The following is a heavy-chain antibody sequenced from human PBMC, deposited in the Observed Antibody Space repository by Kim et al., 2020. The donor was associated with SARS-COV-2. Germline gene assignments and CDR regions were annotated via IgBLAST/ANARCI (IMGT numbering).Heavy chain of an antibody. D-gene: IGHD6-13*01. CDR3: AHTQQLVNYGMDV. V-gene: IGHV2-5*02. J-gene: IGHJ6*02. CDR1: GFSLYTSALA. CDR2: IYWDDDK. Sequence: SGPTLVKATQTLTLTCSFSGFSLYTSALAVGWIRQPPGKALEWLALIYWDDDKRYNPSLKSRLTITRDTSKPQVVLTLTDVDPVDTATYYCAHTQQLVNYGMDVWGHGTTVTVSS.